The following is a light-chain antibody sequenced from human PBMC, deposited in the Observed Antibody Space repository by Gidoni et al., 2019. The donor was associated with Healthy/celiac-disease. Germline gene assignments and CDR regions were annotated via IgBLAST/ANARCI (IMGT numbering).Light chain of an antibody. CDR1: SSNIGAVYD. J-gene: IGLJ1*01. CDR2: GNS. V-gene: IGLV1-40*01. CDR3: QSYDSSLSGPYV. Sequence: QSVLTQPPSVSGAPGHRVTISCTGSSSNIGAVYDVHWYQQLPGTAPKLLIYGNSNRPSGVPDRFSGSKSGTSASLAITGLQAEDEADYYCQSYDSSLSGPYVFGTGTKVTVL.